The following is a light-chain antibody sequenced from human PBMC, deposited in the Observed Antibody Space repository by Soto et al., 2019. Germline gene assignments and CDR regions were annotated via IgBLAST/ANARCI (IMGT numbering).Light chain of an antibody. V-gene: IGLV1-40*01. CDR3: QPYNNWPLT. J-gene: IGLJ2*01. CDR2: GAS. CDR1: SSNIGSVSD. Sequence: QSVLTQPPSIAGAPGQRVTISCTGSSSNIGSVSDVHWYHQLPGTAPKLLIYGASSRATGVPARFSGSRSGPEFTLTINSLQSEDFAIYYCQPYNNWPLTFGGGTK.